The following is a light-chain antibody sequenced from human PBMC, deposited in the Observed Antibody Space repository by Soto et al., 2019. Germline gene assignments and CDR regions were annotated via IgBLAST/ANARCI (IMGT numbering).Light chain of an antibody. J-gene: IGLJ2*01. CDR3: CSFALRSTLI. CDR1: GRGIESYYL. V-gene: IGLV2-23*01. CDR2: EGG. Sequence: QSVLNQPASVSGSPGQSVTISCTATGRGIESYYLVSWYQQLPGTVPKLLIYEGGKRPSGVSNRFSGSKSGNTASLTISGLQAEDEADYYCCSFALRSTLIFGGGTKLTVL.